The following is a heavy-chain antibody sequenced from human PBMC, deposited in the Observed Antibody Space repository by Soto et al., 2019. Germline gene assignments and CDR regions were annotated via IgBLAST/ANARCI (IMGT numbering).Heavy chain of an antibody. CDR1: GGSFSGYY. CDR2: INHSGST. Sequence: SETLSLTCAVYGGSFSGYYWSWIRQPPGKGLEWIGEINHSGSTNYNPSLKSRVTISVDTSKNQFSLKLSSVTAADTAVYYCARGQGGYSYPNWFDPWGQGTLVTVSS. V-gene: IGHV4-34*01. J-gene: IGHJ5*02. D-gene: IGHD5-18*01. CDR3: ARGQGGYSYPNWFDP.